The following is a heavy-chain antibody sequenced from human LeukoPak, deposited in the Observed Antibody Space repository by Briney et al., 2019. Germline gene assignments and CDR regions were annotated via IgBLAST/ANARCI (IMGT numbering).Heavy chain of an antibody. J-gene: IGHJ4*02. V-gene: IGHV3-23*01. Sequence: PGGTLRLSCAASGFTFSSYGMSWVRQAPGKGLEWVSAISGSGGSTYYADSVKGRFTISRDNSKNTLYLQMNSLRAEDTAVYYCAKETRLHSGSSFAFDYWGQGTLVTVSS. CDR3: AKETRLHSGSSFAFDY. D-gene: IGHD1-26*01. CDR2: ISGSGGST. CDR1: GFTFSSYG.